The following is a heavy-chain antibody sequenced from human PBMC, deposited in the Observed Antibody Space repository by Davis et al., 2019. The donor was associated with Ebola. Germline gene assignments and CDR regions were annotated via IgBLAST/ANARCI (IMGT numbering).Heavy chain of an antibody. CDR2: IYYSGST. CDR3: ARGAVGAALDY. V-gene: IGHV4-59*12. D-gene: IGHD1-26*01. J-gene: IGHJ4*02. Sequence: PSETLSLTCTVSGGSISSYYWSWIRQPPGKGLEWIGYIYYSGSTNYNPSLKSRVTISVDTSKNQFSLKLSSVTAADTAVYYCARGAVGAALDYWGQGTLVTVSS. CDR1: GGSISSYY.